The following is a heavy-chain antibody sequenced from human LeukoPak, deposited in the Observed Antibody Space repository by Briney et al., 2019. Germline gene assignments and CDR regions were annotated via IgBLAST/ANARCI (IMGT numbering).Heavy chain of an antibody. V-gene: IGHV4-59*08. J-gene: IGHJ4*02. CDR2: IYYSGST. CDR1: GGSISSYY. D-gene: IGHD6-13*01. CDR3: ARHVSSMGSSWYFPYFDY. Sequence: SETLSLTCTVSGGSISSYYWSWIRQPPGKGLEWIGYIYYSGSTNYNPSLKSRVTISVDTSKNQFSLKLSSVTAADTAVYYCARHVSSMGSSWYFPYFDYWGQGTLVTVSS.